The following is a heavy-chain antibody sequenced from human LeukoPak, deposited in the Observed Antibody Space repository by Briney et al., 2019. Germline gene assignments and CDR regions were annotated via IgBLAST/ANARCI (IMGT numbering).Heavy chain of an antibody. D-gene: IGHD5-12*01. CDR1: GFTFSSYW. Sequence: QPGGSLRLSCAASGFTFSSYWMSWVRQAPGKGLEWVANIKQDGSEKYYVDSVKGRFTISRDNAKSSLYLQMNSLRAEDTAVYYCARRLLEYSGYDFWFDPWGQGTLVTVSS. CDR2: IKQDGSEK. J-gene: IGHJ5*02. V-gene: IGHV3-7*01. CDR3: ARRLLEYSGYDFWFDP.